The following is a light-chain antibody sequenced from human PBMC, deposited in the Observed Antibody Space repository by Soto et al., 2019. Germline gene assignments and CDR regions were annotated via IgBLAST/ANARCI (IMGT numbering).Light chain of an antibody. Sequence: EIVLTQSPGTLSLSPGERATLSCRASQSVSSTYLAWYQQKPGQAPRLFIYGASDRATGIPDRFSGSGSGTDFTLTISRLEPEDFAVYYCQQYGSSPQTFGQGTKVEIK. CDR2: GAS. J-gene: IGKJ1*01. V-gene: IGKV3-20*01. CDR3: QQYGSSPQT. CDR1: QSVSSTY.